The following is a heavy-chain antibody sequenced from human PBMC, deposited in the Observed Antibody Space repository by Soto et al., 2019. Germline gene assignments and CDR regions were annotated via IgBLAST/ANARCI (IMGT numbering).Heavy chain of an antibody. Sequence: VQLLESGGDLVQPGGSLRLSCVASGFILNNYAMSWVRQAPGKGLEWVSTIGGTDGDSDGVPWYEDSVKGRFTISRDSSANTLFLHMDNLRAEDSALYYCVKRGRTWAAFDFWGQGTKVVVSS. J-gene: IGHJ3*01. D-gene: IGHD2-2*01. CDR2: IGGTDGDSDGVP. CDR1: GFILNNYA. CDR3: VKRGRTWAAFDF. V-gene: IGHV3-23*01.